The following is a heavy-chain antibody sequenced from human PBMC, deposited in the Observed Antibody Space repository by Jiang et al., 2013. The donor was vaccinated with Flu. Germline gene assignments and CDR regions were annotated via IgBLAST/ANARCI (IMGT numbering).Heavy chain of an antibody. V-gene: IGHV3-23*01. CDR1: GFTFSSYA. Sequence: RLSCAASGFTFSSYAMSWVRQAPGKGLEWVSAISGSGGSTYYADSVKGRFTISRDNSKNTLYLQMNSLRAEDTAVYYCAKGALYDSSGNHFDYWGQGTLVTVSS. CDR2: ISGSGGST. J-gene: IGHJ4*02. D-gene: IGHD3-22*01. CDR3: AKGALYDSSGNHFDY.